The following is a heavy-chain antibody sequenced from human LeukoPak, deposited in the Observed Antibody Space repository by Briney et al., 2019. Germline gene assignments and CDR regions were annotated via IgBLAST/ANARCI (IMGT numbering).Heavy chain of an antibody. Sequence: PSETLSLTCTVSGGSITGYYWNWIRQPAGKGLEGIGRMDPKGTTSYNPSLKSRDTMSVDTSKNQFSLKLKSGTAADTAMYYCARGYCSGANCYTAPDYWGQGTLVTVSS. CDR1: GGSITGYY. CDR3: ARGYCSGANCYTAPDY. J-gene: IGHJ4*02. V-gene: IGHV4-4*07. D-gene: IGHD2-15*01. CDR2: MDPKGTT.